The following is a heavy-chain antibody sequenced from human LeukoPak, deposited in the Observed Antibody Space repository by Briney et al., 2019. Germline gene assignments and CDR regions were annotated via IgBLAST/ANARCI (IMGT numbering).Heavy chain of an antibody. V-gene: IGHV4-61*02. CDR2: IYTSGST. Sequence: SETLSLTCTVSGGSINSGSYYWSWIRQPAGKGLEWIGRIYTSGSTKYNPSLKSRVTISGDTSKNQFSLKLSSVTAADTAVYYCARVRQYYYESSGYAWSQFSAFDFLGQGTMVTVSS. CDR3: ARVRQYYYESSGYAWSQFSAFDF. CDR1: GGSINSGSYY. D-gene: IGHD3-22*01. J-gene: IGHJ3*01.